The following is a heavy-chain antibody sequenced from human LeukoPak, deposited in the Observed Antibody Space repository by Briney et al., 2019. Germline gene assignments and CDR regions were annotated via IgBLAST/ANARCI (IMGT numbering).Heavy chain of an antibody. CDR2: ISSNGGST. V-gene: IGHV3-64*01. J-gene: IGHJ6*03. Sequence: GGSLRLPCAASGFTFSSYAMHWVRQAPGKGLEYVSAISSNGGSTYYANSVKGRFTISRDNSKNTLYLQMGSLRAEDMAVYYCARDLRGSSWYNYYYYMDVWGKGTTVTVSS. CDR3: ARDLRGSSWYNYYYYMDV. CDR1: GFTFSSYA. D-gene: IGHD6-13*01.